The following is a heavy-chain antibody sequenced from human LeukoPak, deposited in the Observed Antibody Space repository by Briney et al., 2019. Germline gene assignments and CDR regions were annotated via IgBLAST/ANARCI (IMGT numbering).Heavy chain of an antibody. Sequence: PGGSLRLSCAASGFTFSSYEMNWVRQAPGKGLEWVSAISGSGGSTYYADSVKGRFTISRDNSKNTLYLQMNSLRAEDTAVYYCAKAPASYGSGAWVDYWGQGTLVTVSS. D-gene: IGHD3-10*01. J-gene: IGHJ4*02. CDR2: ISGSGGST. V-gene: IGHV3-23*01. CDR3: AKAPASYGSGAWVDY. CDR1: GFTFSSYE.